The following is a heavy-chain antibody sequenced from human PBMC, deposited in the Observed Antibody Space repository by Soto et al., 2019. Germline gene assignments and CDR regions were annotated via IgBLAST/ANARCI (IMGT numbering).Heavy chain of an antibody. D-gene: IGHD3-10*01. CDR3: ARVAITLVRGVSFYYYYSMDV. V-gene: IGHV1-18*01. J-gene: IGHJ6*02. Sequence: QVQLVQSGAEVKKPGASVKVSCKASGYTFTSYGISWVRQAPGQGLEWMGWISAYNGNTNYAQKLQGRVTMTTDTYTSTVYMELRSMRSGDTAVYYCARVAITLVRGVSFYYYYSMDVWGQGTTVTVSS. CDR1: GYTFTSYG. CDR2: ISAYNGNT.